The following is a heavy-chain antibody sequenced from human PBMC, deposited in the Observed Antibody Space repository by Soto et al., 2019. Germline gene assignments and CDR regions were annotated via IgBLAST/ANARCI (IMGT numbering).Heavy chain of an antibody. CDR3: ARRGSGSYYDY. J-gene: IGHJ4*02. CDR1: GFTFSSYA. Sequence: EVQLLESGGGLVQPGGSLRLSCAASGFTFSSYAMRWVRQAPVKGLEWVSAISGSGGSTYYAASVKGRFTISRDNSKNTLYLQMHSLRAEDTAVYYCARRGSGSYYDYWGQGTLVTVSS. CDR2: ISGSGGST. D-gene: IGHD1-26*01. V-gene: IGHV3-23*01.